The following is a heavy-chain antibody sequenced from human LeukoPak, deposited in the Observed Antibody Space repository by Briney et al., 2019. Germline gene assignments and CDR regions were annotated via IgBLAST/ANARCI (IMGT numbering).Heavy chain of an antibody. CDR3: ARDSSDIRSLIAR. Sequence: SVKVSCKASGGTFSKYTISWVRQRPGQGLEWMGGITPLFGTANYAQKFQGRVTITADESASTAYMEVSSLRSEDTAVYYCARDSSDIRSLIARWGQGTLVTVSS. J-gene: IGHJ1*01. V-gene: IGHV1-69*13. CDR1: GGTFSKYT. CDR2: ITPLFGTA. D-gene: IGHD2-15*01.